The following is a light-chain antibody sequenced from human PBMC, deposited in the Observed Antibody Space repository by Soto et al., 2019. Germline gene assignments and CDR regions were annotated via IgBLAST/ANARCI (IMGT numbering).Light chain of an antibody. CDR3: QQYNNFWT. Sequence: EIVMTKSPATMSVSPGERATLSCRASQRVSSNLAWYQQQPGQAPRLLIYGASTRATGIPARFSGSGSGTEFTLTISSLQSEDFAVYYCQQYNNFWTFGQGTKVEIK. CDR1: QRVSSN. CDR2: GAS. V-gene: IGKV3-15*01. J-gene: IGKJ1*01.